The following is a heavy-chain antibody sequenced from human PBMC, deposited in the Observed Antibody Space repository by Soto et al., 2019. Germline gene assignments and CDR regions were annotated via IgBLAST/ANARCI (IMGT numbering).Heavy chain of an antibody. CDR2: ISAYNGNT. J-gene: IGHJ5*02. Sequence: ASVTVSCQASVYTLTRYGICWLRQAPGQGIEWMGWISAYNGNTYYAQKLQGRVTMTTDTSTSTVYMELRSLRSDDTAVYYCARGVAARLANWFDPWGQGTLVTVSS. D-gene: IGHD6-6*01. CDR1: VYTLTRYG. V-gene: IGHV1-18*01. CDR3: ARGVAARLANWFDP.